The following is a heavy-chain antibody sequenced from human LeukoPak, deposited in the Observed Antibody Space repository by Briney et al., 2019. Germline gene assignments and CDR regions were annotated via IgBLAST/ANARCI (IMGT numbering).Heavy chain of an antibody. V-gene: IGHV4-38-2*02. J-gene: IGHJ3*02. Sequence: PSETLSLTCAVSGYSISIGYYWGWIRRPQGKGLKGFGRFYQSGSTYYNPSLKSRVTISVDTSKNQFSLKLSSVTAADTAAYYCARDDVSACGGVIVTGRTFAIGGQGTMVIVSS. CDR1: GYSISIGYY. CDR2: FYQSGST. D-gene: IGHD3-16*02. CDR3: ARDDVSACGGVIVTGRTFAI.